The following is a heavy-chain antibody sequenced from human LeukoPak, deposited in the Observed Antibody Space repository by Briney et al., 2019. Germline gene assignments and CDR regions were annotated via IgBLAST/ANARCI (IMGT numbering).Heavy chain of an antibody. J-gene: IGHJ4*02. CDR2: IDWDDDK. V-gene: IGHV2-70*17. CDR1: GFSLSTSGMR. CDR3: ARMEVALYIEY. Sequence: SESGPALVKPTQTLTLTCTFSGFSLSTSGMRVTWIRQPPGKALEWLARIDWDDDKFYSASLKTRLTISKDTPKNQVVLTLTNMNPLDTATYYCARMEVALYIEYWGQGTLVTVSS.